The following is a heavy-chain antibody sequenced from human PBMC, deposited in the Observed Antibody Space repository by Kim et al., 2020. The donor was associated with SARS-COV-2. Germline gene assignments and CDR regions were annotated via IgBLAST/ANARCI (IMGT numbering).Heavy chain of an antibody. V-gene: IGHV3-30*04. D-gene: IGHD2-15*01. CDR1: GFTFSSYA. CDR3: ARGRRYCSGGSCAFDAF. J-gene: IGHJ3*01. CDR2: ISYDGSNK. Sequence: GGSLRLSCAASGFTFSSYAMHWVRQAPGKGLEWVAVISYDGSNKYYADSVKGRFTISRDNSKNTLYLQMNSLRAEDTAVYYCARGRRYCSGGSCAFDAF.